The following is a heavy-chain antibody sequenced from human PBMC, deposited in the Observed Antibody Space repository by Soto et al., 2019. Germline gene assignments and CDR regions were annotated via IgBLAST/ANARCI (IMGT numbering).Heavy chain of an antibody. J-gene: IGHJ6*01. Sequence: EVQLVESGGGLVQPGRSLRLSCSVSGFSFDAHAMHWVRQTPGNGLEWVSGITWNSVIIGYADYVKGRFTISRENSKNSLYLQLNRLRAEDTALYYCVKDNVYYVDGGMDVWGQGTTVTV. V-gene: IGHV3-9*01. CDR3: VKDNVYYVDGGMDV. D-gene: IGHD3-16*01. CDR1: GFSFDAHA. CDR2: ITWNSVII.